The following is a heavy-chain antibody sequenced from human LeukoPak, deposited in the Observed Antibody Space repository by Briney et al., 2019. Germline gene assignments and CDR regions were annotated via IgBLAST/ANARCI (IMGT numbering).Heavy chain of an antibody. Sequence: GGSLRLSCVASDFGSHHMHWVRQAPGKGLVWVSRVSTDGIGTAYADSVKGRFTISRHNAKNTVYLQMNSLRAEDTAVYYCARGGYSSGLDYWGQGTLVTVSS. CDR1: DFGSHH. CDR2: VSTDGIGT. J-gene: IGHJ4*02. V-gene: IGHV3-74*01. CDR3: ARGGYSSGLDY. D-gene: IGHD6-19*01.